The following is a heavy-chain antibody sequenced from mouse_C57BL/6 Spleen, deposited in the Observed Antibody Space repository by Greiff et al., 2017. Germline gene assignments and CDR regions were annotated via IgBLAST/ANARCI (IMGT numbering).Heavy chain of an antibody. CDR3: AKNDYDTSYYAMDY. CDR1: GYAFSSSW. Sequence: QVQLQQSGPELVKPGASVKISCKASGYAFSSSWMNWVKQRPGKGLEWIGRIYPGDGDTNYNGKFKGKATLTADKSSSTAYMQLSSLTSEDSAVYFCAKNDYDTSYYAMDYWGQGTSVTVSS. CDR2: IYPGDGDT. V-gene: IGHV1-82*01. D-gene: IGHD2-4*01. J-gene: IGHJ4*01.